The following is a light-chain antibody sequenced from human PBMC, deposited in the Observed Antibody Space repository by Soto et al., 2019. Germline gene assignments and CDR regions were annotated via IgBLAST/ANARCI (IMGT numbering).Light chain of an antibody. V-gene: IGKV3D-15*01. J-gene: IGKJ3*01. CDR3: QQYDNWPLT. Sequence: EIVMTQSPATLSVSPGERATLSCRASQSVRSNLAWYQQKPGQAPKLLIYGASTRPTGIPARFSGSGSGTEYTLTISSLQSEDFAVYYCQQYDNWPLTFGPGTKVDIK. CDR2: GAS. CDR1: QSVRSN.